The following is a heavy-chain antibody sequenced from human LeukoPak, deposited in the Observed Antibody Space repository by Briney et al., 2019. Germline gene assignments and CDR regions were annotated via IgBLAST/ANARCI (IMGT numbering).Heavy chain of an antibody. CDR1: AFTFSRYG. V-gene: IGHV3-30*02. J-gene: IGHJ2*01. CDR3: AKGRASSWWYFDL. CDR2: IRYDGSNK. Sequence: GGSLRLSCAASAFTFSRYGMHWVRQAPGKGLGWVAFIRYDGSNKQYADSVKGRFTISRDNSKNTLYLQMNSLRGEDTGVYCAKGRASSWWYFDLWGRGTLVTVSS. D-gene: IGHD6-13*01.